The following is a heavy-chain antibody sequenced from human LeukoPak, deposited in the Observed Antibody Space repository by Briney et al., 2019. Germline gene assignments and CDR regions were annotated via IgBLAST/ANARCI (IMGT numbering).Heavy chain of an antibody. CDR3: AKDQVAAAGPYDYGMDV. Sequence: GGSLRLSCAASGFTFSSYAMSWVRQAPGEGLEWVSAISGSGGSTYYAPSVKGRFTISRDNSKHPLYLQMNSLRAEDTAVCYCAKDQVAAAGPYDYGMDVWGHGTPVTVSS. J-gene: IGHJ6*02. D-gene: IGHD6-13*01. CDR1: GFTFSSYA. V-gene: IGHV3-23*01. CDR2: ISGSGGST.